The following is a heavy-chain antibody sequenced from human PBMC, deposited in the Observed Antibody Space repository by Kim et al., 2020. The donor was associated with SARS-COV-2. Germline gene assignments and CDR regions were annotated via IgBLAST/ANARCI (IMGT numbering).Heavy chain of an antibody. CDR3: ARWDGSGTKYLCY. J-gene: IGHJ4*02. D-gene: IGHD3-10*01. V-gene: IGHV3-30*03. Sequence: YYADSVTGRFTVSRDSSKNALYLQMNSLRAEHTAVSYCARWDGSGTKYLCYCGQGTLVTVSS.